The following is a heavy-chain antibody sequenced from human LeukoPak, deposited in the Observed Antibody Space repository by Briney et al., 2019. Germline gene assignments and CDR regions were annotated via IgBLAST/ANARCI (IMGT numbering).Heavy chain of an antibody. V-gene: IGHV1-8*02. CDR1: GYTFISYD. CDR2: MNPNSGNT. CDR3: ARGGQYSSGWYGPYYFDY. J-gene: IGHJ4*02. Sequence: ASVKVSCKASGYTFISYDINWVRQAAGQGLEWMGWMNPNSGNTGYAQKFQGRVTMTTDTSTSTAYMELRSLRSDDTAVYYCARGGQYSSGWYGPYYFDYWGQGTLVTVSS. D-gene: IGHD6-19*01.